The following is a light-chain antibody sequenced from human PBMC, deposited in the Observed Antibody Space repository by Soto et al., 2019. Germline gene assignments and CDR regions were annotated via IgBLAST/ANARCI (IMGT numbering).Light chain of an antibody. CDR3: NSYTTTNGLHWV. CDR2: EVS. V-gene: IGLV2-14*01. J-gene: IGLJ3*02. Sequence: QSVLTQPASVSGSPGQSITVSCTGTTSDVGGYNFVSWYQQHPGKAPKLIIYEVSYRPSGVSNRFSGSKSGNTASLTISGLQAEDEADYYCNSYTTTNGLHWVFGGGTKLTVL. CDR1: TSDVGGYNF.